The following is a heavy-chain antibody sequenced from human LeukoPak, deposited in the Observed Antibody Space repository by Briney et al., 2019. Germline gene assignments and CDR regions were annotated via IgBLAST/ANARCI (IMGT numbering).Heavy chain of an antibody. CDR1: GFTFSSYG. J-gene: IGHJ6*03. V-gene: IGHV3-30*02. D-gene: IGHD2-2*01. CDR3: AREFSRSLNGLYYYYYMDV. Sequence: GGSLRLSCAASGFTFSSYGMHWVRQAPGKGLEWVAFIRYDGSNKHYADSVKGRFTISRDNSKNTLYLQMNSLRAEDTAVYYCAREFSRSLNGLYYYYYMDVWGKGTTVTVSS. CDR2: IRYDGSNK.